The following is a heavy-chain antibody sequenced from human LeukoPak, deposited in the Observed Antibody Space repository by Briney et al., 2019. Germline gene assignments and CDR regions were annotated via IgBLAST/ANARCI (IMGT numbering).Heavy chain of an antibody. CDR1: GYSISSGYY. V-gene: IGHV4-38-2*02. J-gene: IGHJ6*04. CDR2: IYHSGGT. D-gene: IGHD3-10*01. CDR3: ARDDVVRGVITYYYGMDV. Sequence: SETLSLTCAVSGYSISSGYYWGWIRQPPGKGLEWIGSIYHSGGTYYNPSLKSRVTISVDTSKNQFSLKLSSVTAADTAVYYCARDDVVRGVITYYYGMDVWGKGTTVTASS.